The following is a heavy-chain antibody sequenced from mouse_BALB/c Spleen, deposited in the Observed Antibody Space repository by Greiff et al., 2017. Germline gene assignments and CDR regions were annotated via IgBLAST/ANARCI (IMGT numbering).Heavy chain of an antibody. J-gene: IGHJ2*01. CDR3: TRWHYDYDEVDY. CDR1: GYTFTSYW. Sequence: LKQPGSELVRPGASVKLSCKASGYTFTSYWMHWVKQRPGQGLEWIGNIYPGSGSTNYDEKFKSKATLTVDTSSSTAYMQLSSLTSEDSAVYYCTRWHYDYDEVDYWGQGTTLTVSS. D-gene: IGHD2-4*01. CDR2: IYPGSGST. V-gene: IGHV1S22*01.